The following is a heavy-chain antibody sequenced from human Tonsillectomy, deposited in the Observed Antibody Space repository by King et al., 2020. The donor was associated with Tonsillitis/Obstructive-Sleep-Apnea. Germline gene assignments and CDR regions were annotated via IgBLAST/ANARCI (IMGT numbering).Heavy chain of an antibody. J-gene: IGHJ5*02. D-gene: IGHD3-16*02. V-gene: IGHV3-11*06. CDR2: ISSSSSYT. CDR3: ARDSADDYVWGSYRSSGWFDP. Sequence: VQLVESGGGLVKPGGSLRLSCAASGFTFSDYYMSWIRQAPGKGLEWVSYISSSSSYTSYADSVKGRFTISRDNAKNSLYLQMNSLRAEDTAVYYCARDSADDYVWGSYRSSGWFDPWGQGTLVTVSS. CDR1: GFTFSDYY.